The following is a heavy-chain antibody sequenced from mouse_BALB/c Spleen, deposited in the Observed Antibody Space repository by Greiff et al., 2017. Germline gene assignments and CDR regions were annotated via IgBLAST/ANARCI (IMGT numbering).Heavy chain of an antibody. CDR3: ARPSTHYYAMDY. CDR1: GFSLTSYG. Sequence: VKLVESGPGLVAPSQSLSITCTVSGFSLTSYGVHWVRQPPGKGLEWLGVIWAGGSTNYNSALMSRLSISKDNSKSQVFLKMNSLQTDDTAMYYCARPSTHYYAMDYWGQGTSVTVSS. V-gene: IGHV2-9*02. D-gene: IGHD2-1*01. CDR2: IWAGGST. J-gene: IGHJ4*01.